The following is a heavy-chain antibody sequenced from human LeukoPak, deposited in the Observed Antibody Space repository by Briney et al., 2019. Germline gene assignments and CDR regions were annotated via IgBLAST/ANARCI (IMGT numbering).Heavy chain of an antibody. Sequence: GGSLRLSCAASGFTFSSYSMNWVRQAPGKGLEWVSSISSSGSYIYYADSVKGRFTISRDNAKNSLYLQINSLRAEDRAVYYCARDPYYGSNSRYYYYYGMDVWGQGTTVTVSS. CDR2: ISSSGSYI. V-gene: IGHV3-21*01. J-gene: IGHJ6*02. CDR3: ARDPYYGSNSRYYYYYGMDV. CDR1: GFTFSSYS. D-gene: IGHD4-23*01.